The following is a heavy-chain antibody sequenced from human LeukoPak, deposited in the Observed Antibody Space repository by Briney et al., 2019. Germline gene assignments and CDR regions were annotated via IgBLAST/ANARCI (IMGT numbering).Heavy chain of an antibody. Sequence: GGSLRLSCAASGFTFSSYSMNWVRQAPGKGLQWVSYISTSSNTIYYADSVKGRFTISRDNAKNSLYLQMNSLRAEDTAVYYCARDVGIAVAGTDYWGQGTLVTVSS. CDR1: GFTFSSYS. V-gene: IGHV3-48*01. CDR3: ARDVGIAVAGTDY. J-gene: IGHJ4*02. D-gene: IGHD6-19*01. CDR2: ISTSSNTI.